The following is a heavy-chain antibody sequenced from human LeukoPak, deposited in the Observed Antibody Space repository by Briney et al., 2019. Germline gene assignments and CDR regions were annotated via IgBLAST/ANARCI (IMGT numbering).Heavy chain of an antibody. J-gene: IGHJ6*03. CDR3: ARIKGLHSSPTHYYYIDV. Sequence: SETLSLTCTVSGGSISNYYWTWIRQPPGKGLEWIAYMYYSGNTNYNPSLKSRVTISVDTSKNQFSLKLSSVTVADTAVYYCARIKGLHSSPTHYYYIDVWGKGTTVTVSS. D-gene: IGHD6-13*01. CDR2: MYYSGNT. V-gene: IGHV4-59*01. CDR1: GGSISNYY.